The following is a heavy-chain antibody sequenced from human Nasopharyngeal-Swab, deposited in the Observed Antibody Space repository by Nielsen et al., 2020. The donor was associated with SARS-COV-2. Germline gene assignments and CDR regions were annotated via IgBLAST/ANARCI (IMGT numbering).Heavy chain of an antibody. D-gene: IGHD3-22*01. V-gene: IGHV3-53*01. CDR3: AKDFSYYYDSSGYFDY. Sequence: VRQMPGKGLEWVSVIYSGGSTYYADSVKGRFTISRDNSKSTLYLQMNSLRAEDTAVYYCAKDFSYYYDSSGYFDYWGQGTLVTVSS. J-gene: IGHJ4*02. CDR2: IYSGGST.